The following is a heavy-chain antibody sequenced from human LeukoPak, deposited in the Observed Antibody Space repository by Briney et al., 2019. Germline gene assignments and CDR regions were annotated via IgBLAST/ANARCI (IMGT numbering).Heavy chain of an antibody. J-gene: IGHJ3*02. D-gene: IGHD3-10*01. CDR1: GFTFSSYW. CDR2: IKQDGSEK. V-gene: IGHV3-7*01. Sequence: GGSLRLSCAASGFTFSSYWMSWVRQAPGKGLEWVANIKQDGSEKYYVDSVKGRFTISRDNAKNSLYLQMNSLRAEDTAVYYCARAWNYYGSGRPFDIWGQGTMVTVSS. CDR3: ARAWNYYGSGRPFDI.